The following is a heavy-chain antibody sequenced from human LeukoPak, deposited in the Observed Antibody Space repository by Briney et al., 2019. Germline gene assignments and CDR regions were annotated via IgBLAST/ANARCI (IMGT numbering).Heavy chain of an antibody. Sequence: GASVKVSCKAYGYTXTGFYIHWIRQAPGQGLEWMGWINPKSGDTNYAQKFLGRVTVTRDTSVSTAYMELSRLKSDDTAVYYCARGIDEYWGQGTLVTVSS. J-gene: IGHJ4*02. CDR2: INPKSGDT. CDR3: ARGIDEY. V-gene: IGHV1-2*02. CDR1: GYTXTGFY.